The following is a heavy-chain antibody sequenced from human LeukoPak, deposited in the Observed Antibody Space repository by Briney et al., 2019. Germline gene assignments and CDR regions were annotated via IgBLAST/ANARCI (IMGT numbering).Heavy chain of an antibody. CDR3: AKGRGNSYEGPGY. J-gene: IGHJ4*02. Sequence: GGSLRLSCAMSGFTFTNNAMTWVRQAPGKGLEWVSGISGNGGSTYYADSVKGRFTISRDESRSTLYLQMNSLRGDDTAVYYCAKGRGNSYEGPGYWGQGTLVTVSS. CDR2: ISGNGGST. CDR1: GFTFTNNA. D-gene: IGHD3-10*01. V-gene: IGHV3-23*01.